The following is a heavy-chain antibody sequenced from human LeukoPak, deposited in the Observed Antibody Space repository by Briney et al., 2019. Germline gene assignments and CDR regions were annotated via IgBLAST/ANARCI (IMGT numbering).Heavy chain of an antibody. D-gene: IGHD2-15*01. CDR3: AKKWEYCTSAGCYSGLLDF. J-gene: IGHJ4*02. V-gene: IGHV3-23*01. Sequence: GGSLRLSCAASGFTFSSYAMSWVRQAPGKGLEWVSAISGSGGSTYYADSVSGRFTISRDNSGNTLYLQMNSLRTEDTAVYYCAKKWEYCTSAGCYSGLLDFWGQGTLVTVSS. CDR1: GFTFSSYA. CDR2: ISGSGGST.